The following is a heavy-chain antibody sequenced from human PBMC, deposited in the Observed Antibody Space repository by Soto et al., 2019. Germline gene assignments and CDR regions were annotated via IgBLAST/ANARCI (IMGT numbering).Heavy chain of an antibody. J-gene: IGHJ6*02. Sequence: GGSLRLSCAASGFTFSSYAMSWVRQALGKWLEWVSAISGSGGSTYYADSVKGRFTISRDNSKNTLYLQMNSLRAEDTAVYYCAKAAFGGVIAEKTGYYYYYGMDVWGQGTTVTVSS. CDR3: AKAAFGGVIAEKTGYYYYYGMDV. CDR1: GFTFSSYA. V-gene: IGHV3-23*01. D-gene: IGHD3-16*02. CDR2: ISGSGGST.